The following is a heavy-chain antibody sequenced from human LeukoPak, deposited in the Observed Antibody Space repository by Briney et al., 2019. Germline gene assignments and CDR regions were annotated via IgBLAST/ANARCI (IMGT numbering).Heavy chain of an antibody. Sequence: GGSLRLSCAASGFTFSNYWMSWVRQAPGKGLEWVANIKQDGSEKYYVDSVKGRLTNSRDNAQNSLYLQMNSLRAEDTAVYYCARVDYYGSGSYPSYYFDYWGQGSLVTVSS. CDR2: IKQDGSEK. D-gene: IGHD3-10*01. CDR3: ARVDYYGSGSYPSYYFDY. V-gene: IGHV3-7*01. CDR1: GFTFSNYW. J-gene: IGHJ4*02.